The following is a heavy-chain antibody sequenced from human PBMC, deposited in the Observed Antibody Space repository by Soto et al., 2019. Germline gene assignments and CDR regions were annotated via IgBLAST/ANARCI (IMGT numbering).Heavy chain of an antibody. CDR3: ARDTLYSSSSRSFAI. J-gene: IGHJ3*02. CDR2: ISSSSSYI. D-gene: IGHD6-6*01. Sequence: EVQLVESGGGMVKPGGSLRLSCAASGFTFSSYSMNWVRQAPGKGLEWVSSISSSSSYIYYADSVKGRFTISRDNAKNSLYLQMNSLRAEDTAVYYCARDTLYSSSSRSFAIWGQGTMVTVSS. CDR1: GFTFSSYS. V-gene: IGHV3-21*01.